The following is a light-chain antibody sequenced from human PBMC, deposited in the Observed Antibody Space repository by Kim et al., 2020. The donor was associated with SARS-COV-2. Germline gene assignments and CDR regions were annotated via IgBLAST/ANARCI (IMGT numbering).Light chain of an antibody. CDR2: ADN. Sequence: QSVLTQPPSLSGAPGQRVTISCTGSSSNLEAGNAAHWFQHVPGTAPKLLIFADNNRPSGVPDRFSGSKSGTSASLVITGLQADDEADYYCQSYDNSMTAWVFGGGTQLTVL. CDR3: QSYDNSMTAWV. V-gene: IGLV1-40*01. J-gene: IGLJ3*02. CDR1: SSNLEAGNA.